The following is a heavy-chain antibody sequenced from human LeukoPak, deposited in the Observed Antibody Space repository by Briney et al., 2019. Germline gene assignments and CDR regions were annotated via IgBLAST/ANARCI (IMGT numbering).Heavy chain of an antibody. V-gene: IGHV4-34*01. J-gene: IGHJ4*02. CDR3: ARDLAVPYYFDY. CDR2: INHSGST. D-gene: IGHD6-19*01. Sequence: SETLSLTCAVYGGSFSGYYWSWIRQPPGKGLEWIGEINHSGSTNYNPSLKSRVTISVDTSKNQFSLKLSSVTAADTAVYYCARDLAVPYYFDYWGQGTLVTVSS. CDR1: GGSFSGYY.